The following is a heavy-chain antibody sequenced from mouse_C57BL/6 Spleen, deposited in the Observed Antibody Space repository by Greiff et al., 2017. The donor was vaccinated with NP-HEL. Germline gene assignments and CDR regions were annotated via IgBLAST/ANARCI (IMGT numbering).Heavy chain of an antibody. CDR1: GFTFSDYY. CDR2: INYDGSST. Sequence: DVKLVESEGGLVQPGSSMKLSCTASGFTFSDYYMAWVRQVPEKGLEWVANINYDGSSTYYLDSLKSRFIISRDNAKNILYLQMSSLKSEDTATYYCARDRDYGSSYWYFDVWGTGTTVTVSS. CDR3: ARDRDYGSSYWYFDV. J-gene: IGHJ1*03. V-gene: IGHV5-16*01. D-gene: IGHD1-1*01.